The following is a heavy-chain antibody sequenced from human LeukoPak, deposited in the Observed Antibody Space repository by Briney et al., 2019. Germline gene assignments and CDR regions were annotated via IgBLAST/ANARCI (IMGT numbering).Heavy chain of an antibody. CDR3: ARDPTASGARGLWGRPQLGPDAFDI. CDR1: GYTFTIYG. CDR2: INTYNGNT. V-gene: IGHV1-18*04. J-gene: IGHJ3*02. D-gene: IGHD3-10*01. Sequence: AAVTVSFKGSGYTFTIYGINWVRQAPGQGGEGMGWINTYNGNTNYEHNLQGRGTLTTDTATTTAYMELRSLTSDDTAVYYCARDPTASGARGLWGRPQLGPDAFDIWGQGTMVTVSS.